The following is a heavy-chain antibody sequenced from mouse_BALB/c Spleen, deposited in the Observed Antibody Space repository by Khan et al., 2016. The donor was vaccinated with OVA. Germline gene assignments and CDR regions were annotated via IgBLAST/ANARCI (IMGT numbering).Heavy chain of an antibody. V-gene: IGHV1-4*01. D-gene: IGHD1-1*01. CDR1: GYTFTGNT. CDR3: ARRTTVYTMDY. CDR2: INPSSGYT. J-gene: IGHJ4*01. Sequence: QVRLQQSGAELARLGASVKMSCKASGYTFTGNTMHWIKQRPGQGLEWIGYINPSSGYTNYTPNFTDKATLTADKSSSNAYMQLSRLTSEDSAVEYCARRTTVYTMDYGGQGTSVTVSS.